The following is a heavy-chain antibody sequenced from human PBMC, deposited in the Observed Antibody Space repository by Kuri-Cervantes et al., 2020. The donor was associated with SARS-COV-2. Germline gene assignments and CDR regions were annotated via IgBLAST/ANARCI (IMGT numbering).Heavy chain of an antibody. V-gene: IGHV1-2*02. Sequence: ASVKVSCKASGYTFTGYYMHWVRQAPGQGLEWMGWINPNSGGTNYAQKFQGRVTMTRDTSISTAYMELSRLRSEDTAVYYCARGRYSSAYWFDPWGQGTLVTVSS. D-gene: IGHD6-6*01. CDR3: ARGRYSSAYWFDP. CDR1: GYTFTGYY. J-gene: IGHJ5*02. CDR2: INPNSGGT.